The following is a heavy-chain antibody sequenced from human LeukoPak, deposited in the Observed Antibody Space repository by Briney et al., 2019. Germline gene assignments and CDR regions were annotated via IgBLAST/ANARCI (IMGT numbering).Heavy chain of an antibody. CDR3: AKEITEGIFDY. CDR1: GFTFSSYG. Sequence: QPGRSLRLSCAASGFTFSSYGMHWVRQAPGKGLEWVAVISYDGSNKYYADFVKGRFTISRDNSKNTLYLQMNSLRAEDTAVYYCAKEITEGIFDYWGQGTLVTVSS. CDR2: ISYDGSNK. V-gene: IGHV3-30*18. J-gene: IGHJ4*02. D-gene: IGHD6-13*01.